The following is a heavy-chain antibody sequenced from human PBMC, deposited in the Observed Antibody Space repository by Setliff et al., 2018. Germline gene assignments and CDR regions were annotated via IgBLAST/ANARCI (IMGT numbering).Heavy chain of an antibody. J-gene: IGHJ6*03. D-gene: IGHD2-2*01. Sequence: SETLSLTCTVSGGSIGTYYWSWIRQPPGKGLEWIGYIYTSGIINYNPSLKSRVTMSLDTSKNQFSLSLTSVTAADTAMYFCAREPTRTGGFYYLDVWGEGTTVTVSS. CDR1: GGSIGTYY. CDR2: IYTSGII. V-gene: IGHV4-4*08. CDR3: AREPTRTGGFYYLDV.